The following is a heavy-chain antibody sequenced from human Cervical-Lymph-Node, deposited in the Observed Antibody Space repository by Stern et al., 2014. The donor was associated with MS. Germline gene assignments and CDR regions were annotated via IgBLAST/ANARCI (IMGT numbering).Heavy chain of an antibody. Sequence: QVQLGQSGAEVKKPGASVKVSCKAYGYTLTSDYMHWGRQAPGQGLEWMGIINPSGGSTSYAQKFQGRVTMTRDTSTSTVYMELSSLRSEDTAVYYCARDQTTVTTFYFDYWGQGTLVTVSS. CDR2: INPSGGST. J-gene: IGHJ4*02. CDR3: ARDQTTVTTFYFDY. CDR1: GYTLTSDY. V-gene: IGHV1-46*03. D-gene: IGHD4-17*01.